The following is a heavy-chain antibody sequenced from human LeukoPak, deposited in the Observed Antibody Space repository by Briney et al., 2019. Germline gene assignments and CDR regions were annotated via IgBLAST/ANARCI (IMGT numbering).Heavy chain of an antibody. J-gene: IGHJ4*02. Sequence: PSETLSLTCAVYGGSFSGYYWSWIRQPPGKRLEWIGEINHSGSTNYNPSLKSRVTISVDTSKNQFSLKLSSVTAADTAVYYCATRESLFLEWFPQGDWGQGTLVTVSS. CDR1: GGSFSGYY. V-gene: IGHV4-34*01. CDR2: INHSGST. CDR3: ATRESLFLEWFPQGD. D-gene: IGHD3-3*01.